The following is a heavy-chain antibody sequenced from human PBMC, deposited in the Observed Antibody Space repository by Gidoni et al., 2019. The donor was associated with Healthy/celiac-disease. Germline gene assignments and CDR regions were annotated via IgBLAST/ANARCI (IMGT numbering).Heavy chain of an antibody. J-gene: IGHJ5*02. CDR3: ARGLRRRTLVGATGIDP. CDR1: GGSFSGYY. Sequence: QVQLQQWGAGLLKPSETLSLTCAVYGGSFSGYYWSWIRQPPGKGLEWIGEINHSGSTNYNPSLKSRVTISVDTSKNQFSLKLSSVTAADTAVYYCARGLRRRTLVGATGIDPWGQGTLVTVSS. D-gene: IGHD1-26*01. CDR2: INHSGST. V-gene: IGHV4-34*01.